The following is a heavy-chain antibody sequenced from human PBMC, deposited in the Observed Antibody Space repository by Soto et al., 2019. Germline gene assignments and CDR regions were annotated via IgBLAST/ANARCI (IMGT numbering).Heavy chain of an antibody. J-gene: IGHJ4*02. CDR2: ISAYNGNT. V-gene: IGHV1-18*01. D-gene: IGHD5-12*01. CDR3: ARDFTSDIVATITRVGSGY. CDR1: GYTFTSYG. Sequence: ASVKVSCKASGYTFTSYGISWVRQAPGQGLEWMGWISAYNGNTNYAQKLQGRVTMTTDTSTSTAYMELRSLRSDDTAVYYCARDFTSDIVATITRVGSGYWGQGTLVTVSS.